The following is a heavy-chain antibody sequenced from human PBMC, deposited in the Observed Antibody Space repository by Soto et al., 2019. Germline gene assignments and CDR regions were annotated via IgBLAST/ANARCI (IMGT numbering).Heavy chain of an antibody. CDR2: ISAYNGNT. Sequence: ASVKVSCKASGYTFTSYGISWVRQAPGQGLEWMEWISAYNGNTNYAQKLQARVTMTKDTSTSTSYMELWSLRSDDTAVYYCARYAPTGDRGAFDIWGQGTMFTVPS. D-gene: IGHD7-27*01. J-gene: IGHJ3*02. CDR3: ARYAPTGDRGAFDI. V-gene: IGHV1-18*01. CDR1: GYTFTSYG.